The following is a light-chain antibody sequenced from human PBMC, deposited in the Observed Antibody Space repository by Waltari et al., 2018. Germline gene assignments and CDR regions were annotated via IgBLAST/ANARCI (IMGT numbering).Light chain of an antibody. CDR3: MQTTHWRS. CDR1: QSLLQSDGKTY. V-gene: IGKV2D-29*01. Sequence: EIVMTQTPLSLSVPPGQAASITCKPSQSLLQSDGKTYSYWYLQRAGQSPQLLLYEVSKRFSGVSDRSSGSGSGTDFTLTISRVETDDVGIYFCMQTTHWRSFGRGTKLEIK. CDR2: EVS. J-gene: IGKJ2*01.